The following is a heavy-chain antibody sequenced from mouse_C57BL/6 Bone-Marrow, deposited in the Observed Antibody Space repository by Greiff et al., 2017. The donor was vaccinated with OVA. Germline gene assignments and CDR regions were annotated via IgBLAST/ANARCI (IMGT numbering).Heavy chain of an antibody. CDR2: INPNNGGT. V-gene: IGHV1-22*01. CDR1: GYTFTDYN. CDR3: ARKRLRRIFYFDY. J-gene: IGHJ2*01. D-gene: IGHD2-4*01. Sequence: VQLQQSGPELVKPGASVKMSCKASGYTFTDYNMHWVKQSHGKSLEWIGYINPNNGGTSYNQKFKGKATLTVNKSSSTAYMELRSLTSEDSAVYYCARKRLRRIFYFDYWGQGTTLTGSS.